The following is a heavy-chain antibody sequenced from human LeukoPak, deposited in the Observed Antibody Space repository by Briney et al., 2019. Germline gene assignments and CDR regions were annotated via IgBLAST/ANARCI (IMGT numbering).Heavy chain of an antibody. CDR3: ARVGATVWYDFWSGPNNWFDP. CDR1: GFTFSSYG. V-gene: IGHV3-30*02. D-gene: IGHD3-3*01. Sequence: GGSLRLSCAASGFTFSSYGMHWVRQAPGKGLEWVAFIRYDGSNKYYADSVKGRFTISRDNSKNTLYLQMNSLRAEDTAVYYCARVGATVWYDFWSGPNNWFDPWGQGTLVTVSS. J-gene: IGHJ5*02. CDR2: IRYDGSNK.